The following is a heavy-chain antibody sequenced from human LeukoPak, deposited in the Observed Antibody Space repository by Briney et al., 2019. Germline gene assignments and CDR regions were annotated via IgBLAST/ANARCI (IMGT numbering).Heavy chain of an antibody. Sequence: ASVKVSCKAGGYRFTDFGISWLRQAPGQGLEWMGWSSTGNRDPEYAQKFKGRVTASTDTSTNTAYMELRSLRLDDTALYFCSRDWGTAGDISDIWGQGTMITVSS. CDR2: SSTGNRDP. D-gene: IGHD1-1*01. V-gene: IGHV1-18*01. CDR3: SRDWGTAGDISDI. J-gene: IGHJ3*02. CDR1: GYRFTDFG.